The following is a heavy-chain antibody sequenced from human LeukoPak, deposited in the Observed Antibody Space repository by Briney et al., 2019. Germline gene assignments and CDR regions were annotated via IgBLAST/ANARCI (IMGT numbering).Heavy chain of an antibody. Sequence: SETLSLTCTVSGGSISSSSYYWGWIRQPPGKGLEWIGSIYYSGSTYYNPSLKSRVTISVDTSKNQFSLKLSSVTAADTAVYYCARVLSMVRGGEGLWFDPWGQGTLVTVSS. D-gene: IGHD3-10*01. CDR3: ARVLSMVRGGEGLWFDP. CDR1: GGSISSSSYY. J-gene: IGHJ5*02. V-gene: IGHV4-39*07. CDR2: IYYSGST.